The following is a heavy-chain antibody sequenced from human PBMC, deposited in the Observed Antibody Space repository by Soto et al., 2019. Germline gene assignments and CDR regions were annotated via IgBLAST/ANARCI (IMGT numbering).Heavy chain of an antibody. D-gene: IGHD6-19*01. CDR2: ISGSGGST. J-gene: IGHJ4*02. V-gene: IGHV3-23*01. CDR1: GFTFSSYA. CDR3: AKEGEHSSGWANFDY. Sequence: EVQLLESGGGLVQPGGSLRLSCAASGFTFSSYAMSWVRQAPGRGLGWVSAISGSGGSTYYADSVKGRFTISRDNSKNTLYLQMNSLRAEDTAVYYCAKEGEHSSGWANFDYWGQGTLVTVSS.